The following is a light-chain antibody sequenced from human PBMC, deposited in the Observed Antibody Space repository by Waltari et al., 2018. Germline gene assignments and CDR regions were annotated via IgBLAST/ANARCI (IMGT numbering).Light chain of an antibody. CDR3: QQYDISPLT. CDR2: GAS. Sequence: EIVLTQSPGTLSFSPGERSTLSCKASQTVRTTYLAWYQQKPGQAPTLVIHGASSRATGIPDRFSGSGSGTDFSLTISSLEPEDFAVYYCQQYDISPLTFGGGTKVEIK. V-gene: IGKV3-20*01. J-gene: IGKJ4*01. CDR1: QTVRTTY.